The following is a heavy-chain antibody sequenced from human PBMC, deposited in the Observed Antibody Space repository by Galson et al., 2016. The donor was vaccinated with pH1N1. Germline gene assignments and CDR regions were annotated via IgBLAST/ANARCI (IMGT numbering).Heavy chain of an antibody. J-gene: IGHJ4*02. D-gene: IGHD4-17*01. CDR1: GFTFSSYG. CDR3: ARGTSYYGDYLGY. Sequence: SLRLSCAASGFTFSSYGMHWVRQAPGKGLEWVAVIWYDGSNKYYADSVKGRFTISRDNSKNTLYLQMNSLRAEDTAVYYCARGTSYYGDYLGYWGQGTLVTVSS. V-gene: IGHV3-33*01. CDR2: IWYDGSNK.